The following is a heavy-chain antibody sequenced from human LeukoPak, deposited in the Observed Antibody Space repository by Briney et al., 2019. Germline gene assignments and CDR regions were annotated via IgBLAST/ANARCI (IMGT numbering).Heavy chain of an antibody. CDR2: IHYSGRT. Sequence: PSETLSLTCIVSGNPISLFYWSWIRQPPGKGLEWIGYIHYSGRTNYNPSLRSRVTMSLDTSKNHFSLKLRSVTAADTAVYYCARVSPDTATDYGWFGPWGQGSLVTVSS. CDR3: ARVSPDTATDYGWFGP. V-gene: IGHV4-59*01. D-gene: IGHD5-18*01. J-gene: IGHJ5*02. CDR1: GNPISLFY.